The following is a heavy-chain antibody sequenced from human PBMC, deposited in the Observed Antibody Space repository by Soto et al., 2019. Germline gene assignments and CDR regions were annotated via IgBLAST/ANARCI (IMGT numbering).Heavy chain of an antibody. CDR3: ARGDGDYYDGNGYLGRH. CDR1: GFIFSNYW. J-gene: IGHJ4*02. D-gene: IGHD3-22*01. V-gene: IGHV3-74*01. CDR2: IKNDGSGT. Sequence: DVQLVESGGGLVQPGGSLRLSCAASGFIFSNYWMHWVRQVPGKGLVWVSRIKNDGSGTYYADSVKGRLTMSRDNAKNTLYLQMNSLRAEDTAVYYCARGDGDYYDGNGYLGRHWGQGTLVTVSS.